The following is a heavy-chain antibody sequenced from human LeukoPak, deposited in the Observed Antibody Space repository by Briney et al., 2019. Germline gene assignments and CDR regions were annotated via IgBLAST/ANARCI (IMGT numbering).Heavy chain of an antibody. CDR3: ARDGSGSYHYDTAFDF. CDR2: IRQDGSEK. V-gene: IGHV3-7*01. D-gene: IGHD1-26*01. J-gene: IGHJ4*02. CDR1: GFTFSSYW. Sequence: GGSLRLSCAASGFTFSSYWMSWVRQAPGKGLEWVANIRQDGSEKCYVDSVKGRFTISRDNAKNSLYLQMNSLRAEDTAVYYCARDGSGSYHYDTAFDFWGQGTPVTVSS.